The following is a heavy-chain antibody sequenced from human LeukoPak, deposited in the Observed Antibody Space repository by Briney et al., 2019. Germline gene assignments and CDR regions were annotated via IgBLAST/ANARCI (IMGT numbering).Heavy chain of an antibody. V-gene: IGHV4-59*01. Sequence: SETLSLTCAVYGGSFSGYYWSWIRQPPGKGLEWIGYIYYSGSTNYNPSLKSRVTISVDTSKNQFSLKLSSVTAADTAVYYCARDRTMVRGLSWFDPWGQGTLVTVSS. CDR2: IYYSGST. CDR1: GGSFSGYY. CDR3: ARDRTMVRGLSWFDP. D-gene: IGHD3-10*01. J-gene: IGHJ5*02.